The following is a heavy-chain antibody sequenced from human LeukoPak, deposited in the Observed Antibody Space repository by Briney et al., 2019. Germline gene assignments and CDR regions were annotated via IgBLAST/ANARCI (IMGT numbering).Heavy chain of an antibody. Sequence: GSLRLSCAASGFTFSSYEMNWVRQAPGKGLEWIGEINHSGSTNYNPSLKSRVTISVDTSKNQFSLKLSSVTAADTAVYYCASEIAAAGTGFDYWGQGTLVTVSS. CDR3: ASEIAAAGTGFDY. J-gene: IGHJ4*02. D-gene: IGHD6-13*01. CDR2: INHSGST. V-gene: IGHV4-34*01. CDR1: GFTFSSYE.